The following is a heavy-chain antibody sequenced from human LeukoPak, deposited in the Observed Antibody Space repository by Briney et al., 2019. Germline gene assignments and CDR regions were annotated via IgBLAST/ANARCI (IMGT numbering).Heavy chain of an antibody. Sequence: GGSLRLSCATSGFTFTDYYMSWVRQAPGKGLEWVSYISNTGRNTYDAESVKGRFTISRDNARKSLYLQMNSLRVEDTAMYYCVKDFDGSGPGHWGPGTLVTVSS. V-gene: IGHV3-11*01. J-gene: IGHJ4*02. CDR3: VKDFDGSGPGH. CDR2: ISNTGRNT. CDR1: GFTFTDYY. D-gene: IGHD4-23*01.